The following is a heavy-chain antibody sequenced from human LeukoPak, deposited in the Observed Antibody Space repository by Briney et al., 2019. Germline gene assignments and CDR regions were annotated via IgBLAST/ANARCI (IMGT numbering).Heavy chain of an antibody. J-gene: IGHJ3*02. CDR1: GGSISSYY. CDR2: IYYSGST. Sequence: SETLSLTCTVSGGSISSYYWSWIRQPPGKGLEWIGYIYYSGSTNYNPSLKSRVTISVDTSKNQFSLKLSSVTAADTAVYYCARDLRLGAFDIWGQGTMVTVSS. V-gene: IGHV4-59*01. D-gene: IGHD1-26*01. CDR3: ARDLRLGAFDI.